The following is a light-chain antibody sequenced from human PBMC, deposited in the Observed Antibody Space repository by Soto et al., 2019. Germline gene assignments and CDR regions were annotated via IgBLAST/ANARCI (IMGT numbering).Light chain of an antibody. CDR2: DVS. Sequence: QSALTQPASVSGSPRQSITISCTGTSSDVGGYNYVSWYQQHSGKAPKLMIYDVSNRPSGVSNRFSGSKSGNTASLTISGLQAEDEADYYCSSYTSSSTLVVFGGGTKVTVL. CDR1: SSDVGGYNY. J-gene: IGLJ2*01. CDR3: SSYTSSSTLVV. V-gene: IGLV2-14*01.